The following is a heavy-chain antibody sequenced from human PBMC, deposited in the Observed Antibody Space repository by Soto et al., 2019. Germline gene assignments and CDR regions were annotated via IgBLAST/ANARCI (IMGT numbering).Heavy chain of an antibody. CDR1: GFTFSSYA. V-gene: IGHV3-23*01. CDR2: ISGSGDST. J-gene: IGHJ5*02. CDR3: AKGVLGYCTSTSCHAYWFDP. Sequence: EVQLLESGGGLVQPGGSLRLSCAASGFTFSSYAMSWVRQAPGKGLEWVSAISGSGDSTYYADSVKGRFTISRDNSKNTVYLQMNSLRAEDTAVYYCAKGVLGYCTSTSCHAYWFDPWGQGTLVTVSS. D-gene: IGHD2-2*01.